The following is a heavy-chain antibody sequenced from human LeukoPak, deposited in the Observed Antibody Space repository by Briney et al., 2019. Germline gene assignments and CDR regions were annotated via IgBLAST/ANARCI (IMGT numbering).Heavy chain of an antibody. D-gene: IGHD1-26*01. Sequence: GASVNVSCKASGYTFTSYAMHWVRQAPGQRLEWMGWINAGNGNTKYSQKFQGRVTITRDTSASTAYMELSSLRSEDTAVYYCARERSVGATRYYFDYWGQGTLVTVSS. V-gene: IGHV1-3*01. CDR1: GYTFTSYA. J-gene: IGHJ4*02. CDR2: INAGNGNT. CDR3: ARERSVGATRYYFDY.